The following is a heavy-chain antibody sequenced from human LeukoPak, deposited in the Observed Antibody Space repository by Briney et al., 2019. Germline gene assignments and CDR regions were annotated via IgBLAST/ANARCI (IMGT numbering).Heavy chain of an antibody. CDR3: VRDPSLNYGMDV. CDR2: ISSSSSYI. Sequence: KSGGSLRLSCAASGFTFSSYSMNWVRQAPGKGLEWVSSISSSSSYIYYADSVKGRFTISRDNAKNSLYLQMNSLRAEDTAVYYCVRDPSLNYGMDVWGQGTTVTVSS. D-gene: IGHD2-2*01. J-gene: IGHJ6*02. CDR1: GFTFSSYS. V-gene: IGHV3-21*01.